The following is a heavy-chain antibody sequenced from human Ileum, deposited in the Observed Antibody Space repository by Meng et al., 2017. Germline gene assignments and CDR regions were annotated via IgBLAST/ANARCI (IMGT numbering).Heavy chain of an antibody. CDR2: MNPDSGNT. D-gene: IGHD4-23*01. Sequence: QVQRVQSGAELKKPGASVKVSCKASVYTFTSYYMHWVRQAPGQGLEWLGWMNPDSGNTGYAQKFQGRVTITRDTSRTTAYMELSSLRSEDTAVYYCARDYGGNSGWFDPWGQGTLVTVSS. J-gene: IGHJ5*02. CDR3: ARDYGGNSGWFDP. CDR1: VYTFTSYY. V-gene: IGHV1-8*03.